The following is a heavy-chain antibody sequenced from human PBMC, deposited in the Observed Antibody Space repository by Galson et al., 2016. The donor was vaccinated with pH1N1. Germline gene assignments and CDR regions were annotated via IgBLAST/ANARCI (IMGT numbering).Heavy chain of an antibody. D-gene: IGHD1-7*01. CDR1: GFNFSTTW. V-gene: IGHV3-15*01. CDR2: IRSKTDGATS. J-gene: IGHJ6*02. Sequence: SLRLSCAASGFNFSTTWMTWVRQAPGKGLEWVGRIRSKTDGATSDYAAPVKGRFTISRDDSKNTLFLQMNSLKTEDTGVYYCSAGNWNYKVFYGMDVWGQGTMVTVSS. CDR3: SAGNWNYKVFYGMDV.